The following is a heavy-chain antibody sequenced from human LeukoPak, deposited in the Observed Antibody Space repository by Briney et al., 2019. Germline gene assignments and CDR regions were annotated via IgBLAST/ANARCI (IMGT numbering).Heavy chain of an antibody. CDR3: ARDHHYDSSGYRSGAFDI. D-gene: IGHD3-22*01. Sequence: PGGSLRLSCAASGSTFSSYSMNWVRQAPGKGLEWVSSIGSSSSYIYYADSVKGRFTISRDNAKNSLYLQMNSLRAEDTAVYYCARDHHYDSSGYRSGAFDIWGQGTMVTVSS. CDR2: IGSSSSYI. J-gene: IGHJ3*02. CDR1: GSTFSSYS. V-gene: IGHV3-21*01.